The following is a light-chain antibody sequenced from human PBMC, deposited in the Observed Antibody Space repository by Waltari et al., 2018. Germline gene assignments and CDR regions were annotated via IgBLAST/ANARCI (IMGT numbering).Light chain of an antibody. CDR2: EKG. J-gene: IGLJ2*01. CDR3: GTWDSRISVGV. Sequence: QSVLTQPLSVSAASGQTVTIPCSGSSPNIGHNYVSSYQQFPGTAPKLFIYEKGKRPSGIPGRFSGSKSGTSATLAIPGLQTGEEADDYCGTWDSRISVGVLGGGTKVTVL. V-gene: IGLV1-51*01. CDR1: SPNIGHNY.